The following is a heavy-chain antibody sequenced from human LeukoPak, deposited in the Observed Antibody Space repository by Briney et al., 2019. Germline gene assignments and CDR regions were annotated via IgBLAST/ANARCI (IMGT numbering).Heavy chain of an antibody. J-gene: IGHJ3*02. CDR2: ISSSGSTI. D-gene: IGHD5-24*01. V-gene: IGHV3-48*03. CDR1: GFTFSSYE. CDR3: ARDHFRDGYADAFDI. Sequence: PGGSLRLSCAASGFTFSSYEMNWVRQAPGKGLEWVSYISSSGSTIYYADSVKGRFTISRDNAKNSLYLQMNSLRAEDTAVYYCARDHFRDGYADAFDIWGQGTMVTVSS.